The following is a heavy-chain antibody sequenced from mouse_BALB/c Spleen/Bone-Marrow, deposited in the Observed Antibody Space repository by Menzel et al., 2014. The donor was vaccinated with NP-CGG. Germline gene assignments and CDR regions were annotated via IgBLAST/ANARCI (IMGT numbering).Heavy chain of an antibody. CDR3: ASYYYGSSRFAY. Sequence: LQQSGAELVKPGASVKLSCTASGFNIKDTYMHWVKQRPEQGLEWIGRIDPANGNTKYDPKFQGKATITADTSSNTAYLQLSSLTSEDTAVYYCASYYYGSSRFAYWGQGTLVTVSA. D-gene: IGHD1-1*01. CDR1: GFNIKDTY. J-gene: IGHJ3*01. CDR2: IDPANGNT. V-gene: IGHV14-3*02.